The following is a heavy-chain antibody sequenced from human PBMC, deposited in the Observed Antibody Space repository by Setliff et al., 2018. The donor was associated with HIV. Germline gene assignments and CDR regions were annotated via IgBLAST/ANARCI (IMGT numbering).Heavy chain of an antibody. CDR1: GFSLSTSGVG. Sequence: GSGPTLVNPTQTLTLTCTFSGFSLSTSGVGVGWIRQPPGKALEWLAVIYWNDNKPYTPSLRSRLTVIRDTSKNQVVLTMTNMDPVETATYYCAHSQGITMFGVVMDQVWFDPWGQGTLVTVSS. D-gene: IGHD3-3*01. J-gene: IGHJ5*02. CDR2: IYWNDNK. CDR3: AHSQGITMFGVVMDQVWFDP. V-gene: IGHV2-5*01.